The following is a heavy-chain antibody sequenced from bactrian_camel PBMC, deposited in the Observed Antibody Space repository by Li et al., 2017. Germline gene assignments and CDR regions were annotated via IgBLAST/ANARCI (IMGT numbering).Heavy chain of an antibody. V-gene: IGHV3S53*01. D-gene: IGHD1*01. Sequence: HVQLVESGGGSVQTGGSLRLSCAASGYTYSNYCMGWFRQAPGKEREGVASLASDGSSIYANSLKGRFIITRDKAKDLVYLQMNGLQPEDTAMYYCAAGSVILPGAPSEYRHWGQGTQVTVS. CDR3: AAGSVILPGAPSEYRH. CDR2: LASDGSS. CDR1: GYTYSNYC. J-gene: IGHJ4*01.